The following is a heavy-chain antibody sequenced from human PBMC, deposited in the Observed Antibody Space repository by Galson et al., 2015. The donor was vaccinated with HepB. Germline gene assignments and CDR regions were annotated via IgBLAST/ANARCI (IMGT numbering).Heavy chain of an antibody. CDR2: IYSGGGT. CDR3: ARDSAVTWYFDL. V-gene: IGHV3-66*02. J-gene: IGHJ2*01. CDR1: GFTVSNNH. Sequence: SLRLSCAASGFTVSNNHMSWVRQAPGKGLEWVSVIYSGGGTYYADSVKGRFTISRDNSKNTVYLQMNSLRAEDTAVYYCARDSAVTWYFDLWGRGTLVTVSS. D-gene: IGHD4-17*01.